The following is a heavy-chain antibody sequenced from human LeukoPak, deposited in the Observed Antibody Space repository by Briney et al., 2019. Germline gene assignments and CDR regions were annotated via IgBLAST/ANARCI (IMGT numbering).Heavy chain of an antibody. CDR1: GFTLSSYA. D-gene: IGHD2-2*01. CDR2: ISGSGGSK. CDR3: AGLRGFYCSSTSCYYYYGTDV. Sequence: GGSLRLSCAASGFTLSSYAMSWVRQPPGKGLEWVSAISGSGGSKYYTEAVKGRLTSSRDNSKNTLCMQMNSLRAEDTAVYYCAGLRGFYCSSTSCYYYYGTDVWGQGTTVTVSS. V-gene: IGHV3-23*01. J-gene: IGHJ6*02.